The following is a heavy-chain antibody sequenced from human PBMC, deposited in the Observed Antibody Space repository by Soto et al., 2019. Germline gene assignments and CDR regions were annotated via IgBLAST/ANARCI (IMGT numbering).Heavy chain of an antibody. CDR3: ARACSGGSCYVNAFDI. CDR1: GGTFSSYT. CDR2: IIPILGIA. D-gene: IGHD2-15*01. J-gene: IGHJ3*02. Sequence: ASVKVSCKASGGTFSSYTISWVRQAPGQGLEWMGRIIPILGIANYAQKFQGRVTITADKSTSTAYMELSSLRSEDTAVYYCARACSGGSCYVNAFDIWGQGTMVTVSS. V-gene: IGHV1-69*02.